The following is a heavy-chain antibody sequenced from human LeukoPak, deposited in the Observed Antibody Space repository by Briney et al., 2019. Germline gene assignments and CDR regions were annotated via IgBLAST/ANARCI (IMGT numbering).Heavy chain of an antibody. CDR1: GLTFSNYA. D-gene: IGHD1-26*01. CDR3: AKGTSGSNPYNWFDP. V-gene: IGHV3-23*01. J-gene: IGHJ5*02. Sequence: GGSLRLSCAVSGLTFSNYAMSWVRQAPGKGLEWVSLIVGSGVNTFYADSVKGRFTISRDNSKNALYLQMNSLKAEDTAVYYCAKGTSGSNPYNWFDPWGQGTLVTVSS. CDR2: IVGSGVNT.